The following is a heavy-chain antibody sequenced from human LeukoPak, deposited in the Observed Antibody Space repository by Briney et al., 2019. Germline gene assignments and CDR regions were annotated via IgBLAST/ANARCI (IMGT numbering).Heavy chain of an antibody. CDR1: GGSFSGYY. CDR2: INHSGST. V-gene: IGHV4-34*01. CDR3: ARYSSSWSPPMYYFDY. J-gene: IGHJ4*02. D-gene: IGHD6-13*01. Sequence: SETLSLTCAVYGGSFSGYYWSWIRQPAGKGLEWIGEINHSGSTNYNPSLKSRVTISVDTSKNQFSLKLSSVTAADTAVYYCARYSSSWSPPMYYFDYWGQGTLVTVSS.